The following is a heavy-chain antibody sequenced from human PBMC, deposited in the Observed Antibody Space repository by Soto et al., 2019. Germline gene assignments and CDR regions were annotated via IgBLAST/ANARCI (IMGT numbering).Heavy chain of an antibody. D-gene: IGHD2-8*01. CDR1: GGTFSSYA. J-gene: IGHJ5*02. Sequence: QVQLVQSGAEVKKPGSSVKVSCKASGGTFSSYAISWVRQAPGQGLEWMGGIIPIFGTANYAQKFQGRVTITADESTSTAYMELSSLRSEDTAVYYCARAYCTNGECPFDPWGQGTLVTVSS. CDR2: IIPIFGTA. CDR3: ARAYCTNGECPFDP. V-gene: IGHV1-69*01.